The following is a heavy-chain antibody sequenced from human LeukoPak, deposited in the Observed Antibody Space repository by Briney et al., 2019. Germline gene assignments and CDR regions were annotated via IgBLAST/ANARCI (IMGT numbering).Heavy chain of an antibody. CDR2: ILSSSSYI. J-gene: IGHJ4*02. V-gene: IGHV3-21*03. CDR1: RFTFSIYC. CDR3: ARRVRRAYYDFWSGYLDY. D-gene: IGHD3-3*01. Sequence: GGSLRLSCAASRFTFSIYCMNWVSQAPGGGLEWVSCILSSSSYIYYADSVKGRFTISRDNAKNSLYLQMNSLRAEDTAVYYCARRVRRAYYDFWSGYLDYWGQGTLVTVSS.